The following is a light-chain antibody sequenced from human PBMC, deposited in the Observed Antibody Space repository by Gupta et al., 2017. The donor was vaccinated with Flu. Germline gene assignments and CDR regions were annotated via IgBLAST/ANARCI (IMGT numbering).Light chain of an antibody. J-gene: IGKJ2*03. V-gene: IGKV3-15*01. Sequence: EIVMTQSPATLSVSPGERATLSCRASQSVFSNLAWYQQKPGQAPRLFIYAASTRATGIPARFSGSGSDTEFTLTISSLQSEDFALYYCQQDNKWPISFGQGTKLEIK. CDR3: QQDNKWPIS. CDR1: QSVFSN. CDR2: AAS.